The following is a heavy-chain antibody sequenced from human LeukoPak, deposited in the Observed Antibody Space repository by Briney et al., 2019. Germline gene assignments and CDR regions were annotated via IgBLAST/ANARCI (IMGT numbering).Heavy chain of an antibody. CDR1: GFTFSSYA. D-gene: IGHD5-18*01. CDR3: ARDGGYSYGYDAYYYYGMDV. Sequence: GGSLRLSCAASGFTFSSYAMHWVRQAPGKGLEWVAVISYDGSNKYYAGSVKGRFTISRDNSKNTLYLQMNSLRAEDTAVYYCARDGGYSYGYDAYYYYGMDVWGQGTTVTVSS. V-gene: IGHV3-30-3*01. J-gene: IGHJ6*02. CDR2: ISYDGSNK.